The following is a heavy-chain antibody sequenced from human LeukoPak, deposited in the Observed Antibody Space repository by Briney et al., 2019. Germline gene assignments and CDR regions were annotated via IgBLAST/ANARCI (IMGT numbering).Heavy chain of an antibody. CDR1: GGSISSNTYF. CDR3: ATSDTVSTYNWFDP. Sequence: PSETLSLTCNVSGGSISSNTYFWGWIRRPPGKGLEWIGSIRYSGSTYYNPSLKSRVTIPVDTSKNQFSLNLSSLTAADTAVYYCATSDTVSTYNWFDPWGQGTLVTLS. CDR2: IRYSGST. V-gene: IGHV4-39*01. D-gene: IGHD5/OR15-5a*01. J-gene: IGHJ5*02.